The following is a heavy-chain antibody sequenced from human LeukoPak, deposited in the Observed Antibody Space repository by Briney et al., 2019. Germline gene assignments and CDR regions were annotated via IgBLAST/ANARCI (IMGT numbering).Heavy chain of an antibody. CDR3: AREGGYYDHWFDP. D-gene: IGHD3-22*01. CDR2: IYYSGST. V-gene: IGHV4-39*02. Sequence: SETLSLTCTVSGGSLSSSSYYWGWIRQPPGKGLEWIGSIYYSGSTYYNPSLKSRVTISVDTSKNQFSLKLSSVTAADTAVYYCAREGGYYDHWFDPWGQGTLVTVSS. CDR1: GGSLSSSSYY. J-gene: IGHJ5*02.